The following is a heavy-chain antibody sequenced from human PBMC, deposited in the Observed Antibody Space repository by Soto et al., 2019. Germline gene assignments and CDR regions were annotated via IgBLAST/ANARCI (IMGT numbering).Heavy chain of an antibody. CDR3: ARLRLTGYFDY. Sequence: QVQLVESGGGLVKPGGSLRLSCVASGFTFSDHYMTWLRQAPGKGLEWLSYISTSSSYTNYADSVKGRFTISRDNAMNSLDLQMNSLRAEDTAVYYCARLRLTGYFDYWGQGTLVTVSS. J-gene: IGHJ4*02. CDR1: GFTFSDHY. V-gene: IGHV3-11*05. CDR2: ISTSSSYT.